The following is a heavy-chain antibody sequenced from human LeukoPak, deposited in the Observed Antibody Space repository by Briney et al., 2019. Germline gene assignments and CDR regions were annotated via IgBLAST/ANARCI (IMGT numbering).Heavy chain of an antibody. CDR3: ARADTVHMSPFDY. CDR1: GYTFTGYY. Sequence: ASVKVSCKASGYTFTGYYIHWVRQAPGQGLEWMGWINPNSGGTNYAQKFQGRVTMTRDTSISAAYMELSRLRTDDTAVYYCARADTVHMSPFDYWGQGTLVTVSS. V-gene: IGHV1-2*02. CDR2: INPNSGGT. D-gene: IGHD5-18*01. J-gene: IGHJ4*02.